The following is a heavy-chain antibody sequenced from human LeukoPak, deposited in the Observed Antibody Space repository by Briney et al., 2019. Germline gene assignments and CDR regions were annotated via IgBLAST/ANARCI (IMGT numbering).Heavy chain of an antibody. CDR3: AKSDTPWGSWYYFDY. J-gene: IGHJ4*02. Sequence: GGSLRLSCSASGFTFSKYDMHWVRQAPGKGLEWQAVISHDGMNKRYVDSVKGRFSVSRDNSKNTLYLQMNSLRAEDTAVYYCAKSDTPWGSWYYFDYWGQGTLVTVSS. V-gene: IGHV3-30*18. D-gene: IGHD6-13*01. CDR1: GFTFSKYD. CDR2: ISHDGMNK.